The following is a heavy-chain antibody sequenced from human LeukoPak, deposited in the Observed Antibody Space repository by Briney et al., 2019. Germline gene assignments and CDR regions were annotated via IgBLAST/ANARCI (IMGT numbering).Heavy chain of an antibody. CDR3: ARGRPQYHIVVVVAASYYFDY. V-gene: IGHV4-34*01. CDR1: GGSFSGYY. J-gene: IGHJ4*02. CDR2: INHSGST. D-gene: IGHD2-15*01. Sequence: PSETLSLTCAVYGGSFSGYYWSWIRQPPGKGLEWIGEINHSGSTNYNPSLKSRVTISVDTSKNQFSLKLSSVTAADTAVYYRARGRPQYHIVVVVAASYYFDYWGQGTLVTVSS.